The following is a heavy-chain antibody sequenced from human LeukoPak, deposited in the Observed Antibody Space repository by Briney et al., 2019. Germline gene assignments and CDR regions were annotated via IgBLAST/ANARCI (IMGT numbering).Heavy chain of an antibody. CDR1: GFTFSSYG. J-gene: IGHJ6*03. CDR3: AKGGDYYYYYMDV. D-gene: IGHD3-16*01. V-gene: IGHV3-33*06. Sequence: GRSLRLSCAASGFTFSSYGMHWVRQAPGKGLEWVAVIWYDGSNKYYADSVKGRFTISRDNSKNTLYLQMNSLRAEDTAVYYCAKGGDYYYYYMDVWGKGTTVTVSS. CDR2: IWYDGSNK.